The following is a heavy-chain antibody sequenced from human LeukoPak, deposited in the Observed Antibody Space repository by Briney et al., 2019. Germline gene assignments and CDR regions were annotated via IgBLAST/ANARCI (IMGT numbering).Heavy chain of an antibody. CDR3: ASYDSSGYYAA. CDR1: GFTFSSYA. CDR2: ISYDGSKK. J-gene: IGHJ4*02. Sequence: GGSLRLSCAASGFTFSSYAMHWVRQAPGKGLEWVAVISYDGSKKYYADSVKGRFTISRDNSKNTLYLQMNSLRAEDTAVYYCASYDSSGYYAAWGQGTLVTVSS. D-gene: IGHD3-22*01. V-gene: IGHV3-30-3*01.